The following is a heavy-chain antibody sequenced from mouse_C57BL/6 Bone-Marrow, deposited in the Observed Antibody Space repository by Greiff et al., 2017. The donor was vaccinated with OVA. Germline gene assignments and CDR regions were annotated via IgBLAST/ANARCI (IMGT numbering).Heavy chain of an antibody. CDR1: GFSLSTFGMG. CDR2: IWWDDDK. J-gene: IGHJ4*01. CDR3: ARMGYYGRGYYYAMDY. D-gene: IGHD1-1*01. V-gene: IGHV8-8*01. Sequence: VTLKVSGPGILQPSQTLSLTCSFSGFSLSTFGMGVGWIRQPSGKGLEWLAHIWWDDDKYYNPALKSRLTISKDTSKNQVFLKIANVDTADTATYSCARMGYYGRGYYYAMDYWGQGTSVTVSS.